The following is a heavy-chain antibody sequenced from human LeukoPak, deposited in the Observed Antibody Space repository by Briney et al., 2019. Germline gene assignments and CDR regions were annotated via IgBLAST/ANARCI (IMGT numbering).Heavy chain of an antibody. CDR3: ARSNNDGDYLGVGFDY. Sequence: ASVKVSCMASGGTFSSHDISWVRQAPGQGLEWMGWINTNTGNPTYAQGFTGRFVFSSDTSVRTAYLQISSLKAEDTAVYYCARSNNDGDYLGVGFDYWGQGTLVTVSS. CDR1: GGTFSSHD. V-gene: IGHV7-4-1*02. CDR2: INTNTGNP. J-gene: IGHJ4*02. D-gene: IGHD4-17*01.